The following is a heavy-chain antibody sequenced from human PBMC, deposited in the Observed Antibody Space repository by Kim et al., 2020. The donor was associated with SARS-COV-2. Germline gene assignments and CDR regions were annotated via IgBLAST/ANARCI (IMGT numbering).Heavy chain of an antibody. CDR2: INHSGST. J-gene: IGHJ4*02. D-gene: IGHD6-19*01. CDR1: GGSFSGYY. CDR3: ARGDGGGWYDY. V-gene: IGHV4-34*01. Sequence: SETLSLTCAVYGGSFSGYYWSWIRQPPGKGLEWIAEINHSGSTNYNPSLKSRVTISVDTSKNQFSLKLSSVTAADTAVYYCARGDGGGWYDYWGQGTLVTVSS.